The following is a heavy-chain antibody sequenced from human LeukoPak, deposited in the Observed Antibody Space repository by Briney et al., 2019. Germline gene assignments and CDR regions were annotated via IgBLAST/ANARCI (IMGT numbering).Heavy chain of an antibody. D-gene: IGHD6-19*01. CDR2: INSDGSST. Sequence: PGGSLRLSCAASGFTFSGYWMHWVRQAPGKGLVWVSRINSDGSSTTYADSVKGRFTISRDNAKNTLYLQMNSLRAEDTAVYCCAREDAVAGTQINWFDPWGQGTLVTVSS. J-gene: IGHJ5*02. CDR1: GFTFSGYW. CDR3: AREDAVAGTQINWFDP. V-gene: IGHV3-74*01.